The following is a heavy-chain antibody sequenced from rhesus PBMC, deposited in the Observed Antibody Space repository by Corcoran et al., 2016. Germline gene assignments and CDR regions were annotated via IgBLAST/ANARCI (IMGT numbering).Heavy chain of an antibody. D-gene: IGHD6-25*01. CDR3: ASGAAAGYY. V-gene: IGHV4-169*02. CDR1: GGSISSSY. Sequence: QLQLQESGPGLVKPSETLSVTCAVSGGSISSSYWSWIRQGQGKGMAWIGYIYGRGSGTNYNPALKRRVTLSVDTSKNQLSVKLSSVTAADTAVYYCASGAAAGYYWGQGVLVTGSS. J-gene: IGHJ4*01. CDR2: IYGRGSGT.